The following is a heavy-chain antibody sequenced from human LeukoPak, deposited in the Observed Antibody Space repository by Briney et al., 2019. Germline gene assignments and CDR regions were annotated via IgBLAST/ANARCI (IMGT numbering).Heavy chain of an antibody. J-gene: IGHJ3*02. CDR2: IRYDGSNK. Sequence: PGGSLRLSCAASGFTFSSYGMHWVRQAPGKGLEWVAFIRYDGSNKYYADSVKGRFTISRDNSKNTLYLQMNSLRAEDTAVYYCAKDVRATYHRTPVTIRFCPIDIWGQGTMVTVSS. CDR1: GFTFSSYG. V-gene: IGHV3-30*02. D-gene: IGHD4-17*01. CDR3: AKDVRATYHRTPVTIRFCPIDI.